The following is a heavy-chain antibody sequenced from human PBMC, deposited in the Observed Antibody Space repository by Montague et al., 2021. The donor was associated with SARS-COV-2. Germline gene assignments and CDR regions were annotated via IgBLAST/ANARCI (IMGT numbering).Heavy chain of an antibody. J-gene: IGHJ4*02. V-gene: IGHV1-69*04. CDR1: GGTFSSYA. Sequence: SVRVSFKASGGTFSSYAISWVRQAPGQGLEWMGRIIPILGIANYAQKFQGRVTITADKSTSTAYMELSSLRSEDTAVYYCASTLDTAMASFDYWGQGTLVTVSS. CDR2: IIPILGIA. CDR3: ASTLDTAMASFDY. D-gene: IGHD5-18*01.